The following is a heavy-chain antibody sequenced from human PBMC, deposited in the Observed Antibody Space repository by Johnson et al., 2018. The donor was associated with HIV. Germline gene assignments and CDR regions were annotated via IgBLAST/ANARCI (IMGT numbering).Heavy chain of an antibody. V-gene: IGHV3-66*01. Sequence: VQLVESGGGLVQPGGSLRLSCVASGITVSSSYMSWVRQAPGKGLEWVSVIHSDDSTYYADSVKGRLTISRDNSKNTVYLQMNSLRAEDTAVYYCARGGGAYGGGDCLRTFDIWGQGTMVTASS. CDR3: ARGGGAYGGGDCLRTFDI. D-gene: IGHD2-21*02. CDR1: GITVSSSY. CDR2: IHSDDST. J-gene: IGHJ3*02.